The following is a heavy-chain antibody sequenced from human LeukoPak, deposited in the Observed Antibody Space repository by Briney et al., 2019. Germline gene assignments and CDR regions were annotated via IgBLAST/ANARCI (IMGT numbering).Heavy chain of an antibody. D-gene: IGHD3-10*02. CDR3: ARHMFYYFDY. CDR1: GDSISSSDYS. J-gene: IGHJ4*02. V-gene: IGHV4-39*01. CDR2: VYYSGST. Sequence: SESLSLTCAVSGDSISSSDYSWGWSRQPPGKGLEWTGSVYYSGSTYFNPSLKSRVTISVDTSKNQFSLKLDSVTAADTAVYYCARHMFYYFDYWGQGTLVTVSS.